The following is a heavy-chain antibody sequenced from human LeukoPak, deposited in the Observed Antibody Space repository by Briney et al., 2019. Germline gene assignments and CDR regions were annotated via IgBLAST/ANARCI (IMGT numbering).Heavy chain of an antibody. J-gene: IGHJ4*02. CDR2: IRYDGSNK. CDR3: ARWLLGY. Sequence: GGSLRLSCAASGFTFSTYAMHWVRQAPGKGLEWVAFIRYDGSNKYYADSVKGRFTISRNNSKNTLYLQMNSLRAEDTAVYYCARWLLGYWGQGTLVTVSS. D-gene: IGHD2-15*01. V-gene: IGHV3-30*04. CDR1: GFTFSTYA.